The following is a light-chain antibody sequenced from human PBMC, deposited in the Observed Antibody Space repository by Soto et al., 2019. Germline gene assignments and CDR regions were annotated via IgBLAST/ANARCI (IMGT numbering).Light chain of an antibody. J-gene: IGKJ1*01. V-gene: IGKV1-5*03. CDR2: KAS. Sequence: DIQMTQSPSTLSASVGDRVTITCRASRSITTSLAWYQQKPGKAPKLLIYKASTLETGVPSRFSGSGSETEFTLTITSLQPDDFATYYCQQYKTYSRTFGQGTKVEIK. CDR1: RSITTS. CDR3: QQYKTYSRT.